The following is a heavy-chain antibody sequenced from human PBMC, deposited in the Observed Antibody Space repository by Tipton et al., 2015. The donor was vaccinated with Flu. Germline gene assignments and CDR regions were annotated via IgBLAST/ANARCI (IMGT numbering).Heavy chain of an antibody. CDR3: ARDTIFGVAH. Sequence: TLSLTCTVSGDSFTTSSHHWAWIRQPPGKGLEWLGSVYYTGDTFYNPSLASRVTISVDTSKNQFSLKLSSVTAADTAVYYCARDTIFGVAHWGQGTLVTVSS. CDR2: VYYTGDT. D-gene: IGHD3-3*01. V-gene: IGHV4-39*07. CDR1: GDSFTTSSHH. J-gene: IGHJ4*02.